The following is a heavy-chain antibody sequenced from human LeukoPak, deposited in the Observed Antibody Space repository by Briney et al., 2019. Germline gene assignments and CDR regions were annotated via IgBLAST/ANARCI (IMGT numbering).Heavy chain of an antibody. Sequence: GGSLRLSCAASGFTFSSYWMHWVRQAPGKGLEWVSSISSSSSYIYYADSVKGRFTISRDNAKDSLYLQMNSLRAEDTAVYYCARGGVYGSGSSLDVWGKGTTVTVSS. D-gene: IGHD3-10*01. J-gene: IGHJ6*04. CDR2: ISSSSSYI. CDR3: ARGGVYGSGSSLDV. V-gene: IGHV3-21*01. CDR1: GFTFSSYW.